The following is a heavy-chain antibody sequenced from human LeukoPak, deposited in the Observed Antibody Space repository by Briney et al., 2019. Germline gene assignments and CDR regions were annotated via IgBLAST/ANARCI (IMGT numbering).Heavy chain of an antibody. D-gene: IGHD6-19*01. V-gene: IGHV3-48*03. J-gene: IGHJ4*02. Sequence: GGSLRLSCAASGFTFSSNVMNWVRQAPGKGLEWLSHISNSGSTIYYADSVKGRFTISRDNAKNSLYLQMNSLRAEDTALYFCAKGAHAVPGRGYFDYWGQGTLVTVSS. CDR2: ISNSGSTI. CDR3: AKGAHAVPGRGYFDY. CDR1: GFTFSSNV.